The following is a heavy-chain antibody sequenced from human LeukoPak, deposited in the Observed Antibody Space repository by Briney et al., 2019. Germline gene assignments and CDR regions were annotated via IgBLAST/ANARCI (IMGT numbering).Heavy chain of an antibody. D-gene: IGHD6-19*01. V-gene: IGHV4-39*01. CDR1: GGSISSSSYY. J-gene: IGHJ6*03. CDR3: ARHQWHYYYYMGV. Sequence: SETLSLTCTVSGGSISSSSYYWGWIRQPPGKGLEWIGSIYYSGDTHYNPSLKSRRVTISVDTSKNQFSLRLSSVTAADTAVYYCARHQWHYYYYMGVWGKGSTVTVSS. CDR2: IYYSGDT.